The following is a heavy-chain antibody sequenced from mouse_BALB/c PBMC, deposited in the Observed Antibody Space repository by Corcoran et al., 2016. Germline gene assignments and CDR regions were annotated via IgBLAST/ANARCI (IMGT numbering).Heavy chain of an antibody. Sequence: EVQLQQSGPELVKPGASVKMSCKASGYTFTSYVMHWVKQKPGQGLEWIGYINPYNDGTKYNEKFKGKATLTSDKSSSTAYMELSSLTSEDSAVYDCARAGYYGNYVSAMDYWGQGTSVTVSS. V-gene: IGHV1S136*01. D-gene: IGHD2-1*01. J-gene: IGHJ4*01. CDR3: ARAGYYGNYVSAMDY. CDR2: INPYNDGT. CDR1: GYTFTSYV.